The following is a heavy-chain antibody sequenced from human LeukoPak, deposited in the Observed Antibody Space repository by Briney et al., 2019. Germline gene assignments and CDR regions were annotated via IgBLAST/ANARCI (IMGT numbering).Heavy chain of an antibody. CDR2: IKQDGSEK. D-gene: IGHD3-10*01. Sequence: RSGGSLRLSCAASGFTFSSYSMNWVRQAPGKGLEWVANIKQDGSEKYYVDSVKGRFTISRDNAKNSLYLQMNSLRAEDTAVYYCARDGYYGSGSYFVYWGQGTLVTVSS. J-gene: IGHJ4*02. V-gene: IGHV3-7*01. CDR1: GFTFSSYS. CDR3: ARDGYYGSGSYFVY.